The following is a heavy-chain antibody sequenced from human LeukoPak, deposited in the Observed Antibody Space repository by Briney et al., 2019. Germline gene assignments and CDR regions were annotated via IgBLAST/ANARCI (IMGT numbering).Heavy chain of an antibody. CDR1: GFTFSSYG. D-gene: IGHD3-22*01. Sequence: PGRSLRLSCAASGFTFSSYGIHWVRQAPGKGLEWVAVIWYDGSNKYYADSVKGRFTISRDNSKNTLYLQMNSLRAEDTAVYYCARAEGYYDSSGNDAFDIWVQGTMVTVSS. CDR3: ARAEGYYDSSGNDAFDI. CDR2: IWYDGSNK. V-gene: IGHV3-33*01. J-gene: IGHJ3*02.